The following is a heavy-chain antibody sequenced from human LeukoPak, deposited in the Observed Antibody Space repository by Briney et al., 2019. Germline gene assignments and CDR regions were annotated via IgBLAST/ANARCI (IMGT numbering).Heavy chain of an antibody. CDR2: ISTYNGNT. Sequence: GASIKVSCKASGYTFTNYGFSWVRQAPGQGLEWMGWISTYNGNTNYAQKLQGRVTMTTDTSTSTAYMELRSLRSDDTAVYYCARDPGDSSGFLLGDAFDIWGQGTMVTVSS. J-gene: IGHJ3*02. V-gene: IGHV1-18*04. D-gene: IGHD3-22*01. CDR1: GYTFTNYG. CDR3: ARDPGDSSGFLLGDAFDI.